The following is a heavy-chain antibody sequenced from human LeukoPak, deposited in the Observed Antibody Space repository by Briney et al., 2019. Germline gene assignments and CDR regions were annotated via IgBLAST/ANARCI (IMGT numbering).Heavy chain of an antibody. CDR1: GGSISSYY. CDR3: ARQYCSSTSCYISWFDP. D-gene: IGHD2-2*02. J-gene: IGHJ5*02. CDR2: IYTSGST. Sequence: PSETLSLTCTVSGGSISSYYWSWIRQPAGKGPEWIGRIYTSGSTNYNPSLKSRVTMSVDTSKNQFSLKLSSVTAADTAVYYCARQYCSSTSCYISWFDPWGQGTLVTVSS. V-gene: IGHV4-4*07.